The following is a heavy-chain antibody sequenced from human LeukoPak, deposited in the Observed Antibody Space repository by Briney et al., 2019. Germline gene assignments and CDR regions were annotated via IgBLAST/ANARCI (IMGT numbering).Heavy chain of an antibody. CDR1: GGSISTYY. Sequence: SETLSLTCTLSGGSISTYYWSWIRQPPGKGLEWIGYIYHSGSTNYNPSLKSRVTISVDTSKNQFSLKLSSVAAADTAVYYCARDLDYMDVWGKGTTVTVSS. J-gene: IGHJ6*03. V-gene: IGHV4-59*12. CDR2: IYHSGST. CDR3: ARDLDYMDV.